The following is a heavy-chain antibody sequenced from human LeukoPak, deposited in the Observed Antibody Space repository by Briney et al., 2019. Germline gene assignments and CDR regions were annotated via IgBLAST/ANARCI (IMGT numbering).Heavy chain of an antibody. CDR3: ARQSSSWYVAFDI. D-gene: IGHD6-13*01. V-gene: IGHV1-2*02. CDR2: IDPKSGAT. Sequence: ASVKVSCKPSGYSFTGYYLHWVRQAPGQGLEWLGWIDPKSGATNYAQKFQGRVSMTRDTSISTAYMELSRLRSDDTAVYYCARQSSSWYVAFDIWGQGTMVTVSS. CDR1: GYSFTGYY. J-gene: IGHJ3*02.